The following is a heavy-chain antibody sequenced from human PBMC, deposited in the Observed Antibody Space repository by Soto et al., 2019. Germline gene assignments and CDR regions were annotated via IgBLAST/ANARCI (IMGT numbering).Heavy chain of an antibody. CDR2: ISAYNGNT. V-gene: IGHV1-18*01. CDR1: LHFSDYG. CDR3: ARPVTSPDHLDI. D-gene: IGHD4-4*01. Sequence: ASVGLLQVFWLHFSDYGITWVRQAPGQGLEWMGWISAYNGNTDYAQKFQDRLTLATDTSTSTAYMELRSLRSDDTALYYCARPVTSPDHLDIWGQGTMVTVSS. J-gene: IGHJ3*02.